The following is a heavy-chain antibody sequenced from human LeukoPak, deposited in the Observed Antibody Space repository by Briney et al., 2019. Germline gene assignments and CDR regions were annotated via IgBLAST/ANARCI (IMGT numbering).Heavy chain of an antibody. Sequence: SETLSLTCTVSGGSISSYYWSWIRQPPGKGLEWIGYIYYSGSTNYNPSLKSRVTISVDTSKNQFSLKLSSVTAADTAVYYCARAEWELPDYYYYMDVWGKGTTVPVSS. V-gene: IGHV4-59*01. CDR1: GGSISSYY. D-gene: IGHD1-26*01. CDR3: ARAEWELPDYYYYMDV. J-gene: IGHJ6*03. CDR2: IYYSGST.